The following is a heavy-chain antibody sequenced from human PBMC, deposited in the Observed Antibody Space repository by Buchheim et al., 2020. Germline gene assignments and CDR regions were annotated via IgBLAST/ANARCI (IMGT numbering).Heavy chain of an antibody. CDR3: AKVSAARPGGSFDY. CDR2: INSDGSST. Sequence: EVQLLESGGGLVQPGGSLRLSCAASGFTFSSYWMHWVRQAPGKGLVWVSRINSDGSSTYYADSVKGRFTISRDNSKNTLYLQMNSLRAEDTAVYYCAKVSAARPGGSFDYWGQGTL. D-gene: IGHD6-6*01. J-gene: IGHJ4*02. CDR1: GFTFSSYW. V-gene: IGHV3-74*01.